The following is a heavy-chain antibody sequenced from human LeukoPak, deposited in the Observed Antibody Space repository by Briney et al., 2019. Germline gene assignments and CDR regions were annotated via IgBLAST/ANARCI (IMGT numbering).Heavy chain of an antibody. V-gene: IGHV4-61*01. CDR1: GASVSSGIYY. Sequence: SETLSLTCTVSGASVSSGIYYWSWIRQSPGKGLEYIAYIHYTGSTDYNPSLKSRVTISVDTSKNQFSLKLSFVTAADTAVYYCARLNLIGSSPVHHYDFWGQGTLVTVSP. J-gene: IGHJ4*02. CDR3: ARLNLIGSSPVHHYDF. D-gene: IGHD6-13*01. CDR2: IHYTGST.